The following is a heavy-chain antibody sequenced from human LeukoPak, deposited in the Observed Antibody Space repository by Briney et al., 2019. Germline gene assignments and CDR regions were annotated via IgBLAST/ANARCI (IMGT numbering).Heavy chain of an antibody. V-gene: IGHV4-39*07. Sequence: SETLSLTCTVSGGSISSSSYYWGWIRQPPGKGLEWIGSIYYSGSTYYNPSLKSRVTISVDTSKNQFSLKPSSVTAADTAVYYCAREMGELQAFDIWSQGTVVTVSS. D-gene: IGHD1-26*01. CDR3: AREMGELQAFDI. J-gene: IGHJ3*02. CDR2: IYYSGST. CDR1: GGSISSSSYY.